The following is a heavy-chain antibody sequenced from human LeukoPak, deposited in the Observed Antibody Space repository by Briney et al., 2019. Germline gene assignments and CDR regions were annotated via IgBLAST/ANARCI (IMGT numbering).Heavy chain of an antibody. Sequence: PSETLSLTCAVSGGSISSSNWWSWVRHPPGKGLELIGEIYHSGSTNYNPSLKSRVTISVDKSKNQFSLKLSSVTAADTAVYYCARVRKTFQGYSSGWYRGAFDYWGQGTLVTVSS. CDR2: IYHSGST. CDR3: ARVRKTFQGYSSGWYRGAFDY. J-gene: IGHJ4*02. CDR1: GGSISSSNW. D-gene: IGHD6-19*01. V-gene: IGHV4-4*02.